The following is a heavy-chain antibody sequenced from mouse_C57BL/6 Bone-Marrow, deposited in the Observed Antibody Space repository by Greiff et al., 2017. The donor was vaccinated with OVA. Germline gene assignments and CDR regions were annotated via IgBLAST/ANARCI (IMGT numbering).Heavy chain of an antibody. D-gene: IGHD1-1*01. J-gene: IGHJ1*03. V-gene: IGHV1-7*01. CDR3: ASNTRNNYGSSYWYFDV. Sequence: QVQLKQSGAELAKPGASVKLSCKASGYTFTSYWMHWVKQRPGQGLEWIGYINPSSGYTTYNQKFKGKATLTADKSSSTAYMQLSSLTYEDSADYYCASNTRNNYGSSYWYFDVWGTGTTVTVSS. CDR1: GYTFTSYW. CDR2: INPSSGYT.